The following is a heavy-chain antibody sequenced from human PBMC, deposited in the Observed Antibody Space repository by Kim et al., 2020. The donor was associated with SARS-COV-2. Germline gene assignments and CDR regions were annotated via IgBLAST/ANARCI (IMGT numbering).Heavy chain of an antibody. V-gene: IGHV3-30*04. Sequence: GGSLRLSCAASGFTFSSYAMHWVRQAPGKGLEWVAVISYDGSNKYYADSVKGRFTISRDNSKNTLYLQMNSLRAEDTAVYYCARVFARGAENAFDYWGQGTLVTVSS. CDR2: ISYDGSNK. CDR3: ARVFARGAENAFDY. CDR1: GFTFSSYA. D-gene: IGHD1-26*01. J-gene: IGHJ4*02.